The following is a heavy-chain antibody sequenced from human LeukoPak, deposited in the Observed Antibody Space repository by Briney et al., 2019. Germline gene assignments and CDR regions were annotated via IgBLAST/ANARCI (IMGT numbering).Heavy chain of an antibody. V-gene: IGHV4-34*01. D-gene: IGHD2-8*01. CDR3: ARDGVSGFYNWFDP. J-gene: IGHJ5*02. Sequence: SETLSLTCAVYGGSFSGYYWSWIRQPPGKGLEWIGEINHSGSTNYNPSLKSRVTISVDTSKNQFSLKLSFVTAADTAVYYCARDGVSGFYNWFDPWGQGTLCTVSS. CDR1: GGSFSGYY. CDR2: INHSGST.